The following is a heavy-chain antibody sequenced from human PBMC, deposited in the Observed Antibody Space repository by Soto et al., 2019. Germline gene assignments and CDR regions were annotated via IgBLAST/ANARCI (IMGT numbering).Heavy chain of an antibody. CDR2: ISYDGSNK. CDR3: AKGYYYDSSGYDEYFQH. Sequence: XGSLRLSCAAAGFTFSSYDMHWVRQAPGKGLEWVAVISYDGSNKYYADSVKGRFTISRDNSKNTLYLQMNSLRAEDTAVYYCAKGYYYDSSGYDEYFQHWGQGTLVTVSS. CDR1: GFTFSSYD. V-gene: IGHV3-30*18. J-gene: IGHJ1*01. D-gene: IGHD3-22*01.